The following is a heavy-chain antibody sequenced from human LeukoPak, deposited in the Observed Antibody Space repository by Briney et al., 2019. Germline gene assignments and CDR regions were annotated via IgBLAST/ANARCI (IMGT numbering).Heavy chain of an antibody. CDR1: GFTFSSYA. CDR3: AKVLTGYCGSTSCPFDS. D-gene: IGHD2-2*01. V-gene: IGHV3-30*02. CDR2: IRYHGSNI. Sequence: PGGSLRLSCAASGFTFSSYAMSWVRQAPGKGLEWVAYIRYHGSNINYADSVKGRFTISRDNSKDTLFLQMSSLRAEDTAVYYCAKVLTGYCGSTSCPFDSWGQGTLVTVSS. J-gene: IGHJ4*02.